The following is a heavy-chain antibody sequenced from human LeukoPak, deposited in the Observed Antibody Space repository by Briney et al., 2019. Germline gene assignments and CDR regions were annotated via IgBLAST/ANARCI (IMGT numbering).Heavy chain of an antibody. D-gene: IGHD6-6*01. CDR3: ARSSGRVAARPGGSFDY. J-gene: IGHJ4*02. V-gene: IGHV4-30-4*08. CDR2: IYYSGST. Sequence: SQTLSLTCTVSGGSISSGDYYWSWIRQPPGKGLEWIGYIYYSGSTYYNPSLKSRVTISVDTSKNQFSLKLSSVTAADTAVYYCARSSGRVAARPGGSFDYWGQGTLSPSPQ. CDR1: GGSISSGDYY.